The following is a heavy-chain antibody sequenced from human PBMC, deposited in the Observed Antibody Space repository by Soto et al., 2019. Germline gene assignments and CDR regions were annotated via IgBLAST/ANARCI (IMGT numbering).Heavy chain of an antibody. V-gene: IGHV4-31*03. D-gene: IGHD3-10*01. CDR3: ARGLWFGELSSNRWFDP. Sequence: SETLSLTCTVSGDSISSGGYYWSWIRQHPGKGLEWIGYIYYSGSTYYNPSLKSRVTISVDTSKNQFSLKLSSVTAADTAVYYCARGLWFGELSSNRWFDPWGQGTLVTVSS. CDR2: IYYSGST. CDR1: GDSISSGGYY. J-gene: IGHJ5*02.